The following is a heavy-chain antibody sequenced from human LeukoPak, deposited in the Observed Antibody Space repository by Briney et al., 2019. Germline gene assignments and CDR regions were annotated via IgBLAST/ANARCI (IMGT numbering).Heavy chain of an antibody. J-gene: IGHJ6*03. V-gene: IGHV4-34*01. CDR1: GGSFSGYY. CDR2: INHSGST. CDR3: ARGGGYYYYYMDV. Sequence: SETLSLTCAVYGGSFSGYYWSWIRQPPGKGLEWIGEINHSGSTNYSPSLKSRVTISVDTSKNQFSLKLSSVTAADTAVYYCARGGGYYYYYMDVWGKGTTVTVSS.